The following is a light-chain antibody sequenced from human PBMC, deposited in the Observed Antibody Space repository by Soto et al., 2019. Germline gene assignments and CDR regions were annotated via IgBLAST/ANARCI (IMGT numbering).Light chain of an antibody. CDR2: GAS. CDR1: QGVTTAY. V-gene: IGKV3-20*01. CDR3: QQYGGSPLFT. Sequence: EIVLTQSPGTLSLSPGERATLSCRASQGVTTAYLAWYQHKPGQAPRLLIYGASNRATGIPDRFSGSGSGTDFTLTISRLEPEDFAVYVCQQYGGSPLFTFGPGTRVDFK. J-gene: IGKJ3*01.